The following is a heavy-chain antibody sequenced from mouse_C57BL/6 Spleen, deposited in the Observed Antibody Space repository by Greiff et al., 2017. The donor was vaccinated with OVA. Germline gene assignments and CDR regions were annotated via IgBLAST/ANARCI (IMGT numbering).Heavy chain of an antibody. D-gene: IGHD1-1*01. V-gene: IGHV5-6*01. CDR3: ARHDTVVAPFNY. J-gene: IGHJ2*01. CDR1: GFTFSSYG. Sequence: EVQVVESGGDLVKPGGSLKLSCAASGFTFSSYGMSWVRQTPDKRLEWVATISSGGSYTYYPDSVKGRFTISRDNAKNTLYLQMSSLKSEDTAMYYCARHDTVVAPFNYWGQGTTLTVSS. CDR2: ISSGGSYT.